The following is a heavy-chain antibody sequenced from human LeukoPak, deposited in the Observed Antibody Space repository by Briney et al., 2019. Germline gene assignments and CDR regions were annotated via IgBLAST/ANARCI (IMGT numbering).Heavy chain of an antibody. CDR1: GGSFSGYY. J-gene: IGHJ4*02. D-gene: IGHD6-6*01. V-gene: IGHV4-34*01. Sequence: SETLSLTCAVYGGSFSGYYWSWIRQPPGKGLEWIGEINHSGSTNYNPSLKSRVTISVYTSKNQFSLKLSSVTAADTAVYYCARADGSIAARPFDYWGQGTLVTVSS. CDR3: ARADGSIAARPFDY. CDR2: INHSGST.